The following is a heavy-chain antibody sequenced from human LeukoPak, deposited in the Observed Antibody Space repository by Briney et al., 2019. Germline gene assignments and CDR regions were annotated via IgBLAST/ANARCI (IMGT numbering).Heavy chain of an antibody. J-gene: IGHJ4*02. Sequence: ASVTVSCKGSGYTFTGYYMHWVRQAPGQGLEGMAWINPNSGGTYYAQNFHDRITMTRDTSISTAYMELSRLRSDDTAIYYCARANALYCSSTSCLFDYWGQGTLVTVSS. CDR1: GYTFTGYY. D-gene: IGHD2-2*01. V-gene: IGHV1-2*02. CDR2: INPNSGGT. CDR3: ARANALYCSSTSCLFDY.